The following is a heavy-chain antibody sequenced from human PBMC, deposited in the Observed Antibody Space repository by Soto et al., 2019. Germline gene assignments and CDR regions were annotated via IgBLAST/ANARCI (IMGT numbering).Heavy chain of an antibody. V-gene: IGHV3-21*06. CDR3: ARCLVGKTIDAFDI. CDR1: GFTFSSYS. CDR2: IRSSTSYI. D-gene: IGHD2-2*01. J-gene: IGHJ3*02. Sequence: EVQLVESGGGLVKPGGSLRLSCEASGFTFSSYSMNWVRQAPGKGLEWVSSIRSSTSYIYYADSVKGRFTISRDNAKNLLYLQMNSLRAEDTAVYHCARCLVGKTIDAFDIWGQGTMVTVSS.